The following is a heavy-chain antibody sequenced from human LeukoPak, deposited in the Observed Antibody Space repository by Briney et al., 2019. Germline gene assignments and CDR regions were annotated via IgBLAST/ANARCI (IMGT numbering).Heavy chain of an antibody. V-gene: IGHV4-38-2*01. CDR2: IYHSGNT. Sequence: SETLSLTCGVSGSSISSGNYWGWIRQPPGQGLEWIGTIYHSGNTYYNPSLKSRVTLSVDTSKNQLSLNLNSVTAADTAVYFCARGGFCSGPTCYSLWFGGPGTLVTVSS. CDR1: GSSISSGNY. J-gene: IGHJ4*02. D-gene: IGHD2-15*01. CDR3: ARGGFCSGPTCYSLWF.